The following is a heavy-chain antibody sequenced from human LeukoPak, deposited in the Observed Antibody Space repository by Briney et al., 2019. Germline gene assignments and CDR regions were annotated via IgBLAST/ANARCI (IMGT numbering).Heavy chain of an antibody. D-gene: IGHD2-15*01. CDR3: ASDGVVVSATPYFQH. Sequence: LGESLKISCKGSGYSFTSHWISWVRQMPGKGLEWMGRIDPSDSYTNYSPSFQGHVTISADKSISTAYLQWSSLKASDTAMYYCASDGVVVSATPYFQHWGQGTLVTVSS. CDR1: GYSFTSHW. V-gene: IGHV5-10-1*01. CDR2: IDPSDSYT. J-gene: IGHJ1*01.